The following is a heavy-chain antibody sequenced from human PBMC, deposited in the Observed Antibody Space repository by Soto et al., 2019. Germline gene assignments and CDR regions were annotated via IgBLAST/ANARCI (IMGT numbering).Heavy chain of an antibody. CDR1: GFTFSNYW. D-gene: IGHD3-9*01. J-gene: IGHJ3*02. Sequence: EVQLVESGGGLVQPGGFLRLSCAASGFTFSNYWMHWVRQSPGKGLVWVSRIKTDGSDTHYADSVTGRFTISRDNAKNTLYLQMNSLRDEDTAVYYCARPRTSDWAYDIWGQGTMVIVSS. V-gene: IGHV3-74*01. CDR2: IKTDGSDT. CDR3: ARPRTSDWAYDI.